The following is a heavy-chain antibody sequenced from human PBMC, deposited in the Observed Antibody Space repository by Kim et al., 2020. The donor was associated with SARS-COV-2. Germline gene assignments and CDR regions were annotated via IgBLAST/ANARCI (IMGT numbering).Heavy chain of an antibody. D-gene: IGHD3-10*01. CDR1: GGSFSGYY. CDR2: INHSGST. J-gene: IGHJ4*02. V-gene: IGHV4-34*01. CDR3: ARGGRGSTRMVRGVIIRVGGFDY. Sequence: SETLSLTCAVYGGSFSGYYWSWIRQPPGKGLEWIGEINHSGSTNYNPSLKSRVTISVDTSKNQFSLKLSSVTAADTAVYYCARGGRGSTRMVRGVIIRVGGFDYWGQGTLVTVSS.